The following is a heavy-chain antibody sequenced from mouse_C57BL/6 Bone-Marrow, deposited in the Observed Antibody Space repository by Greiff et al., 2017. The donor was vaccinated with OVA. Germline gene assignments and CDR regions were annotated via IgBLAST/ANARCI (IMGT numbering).Heavy chain of an antibody. J-gene: IGHJ2*01. CDR1: GYTFTDYY. CDR3: ARRADYYGSSRDY. D-gene: IGHD1-1*01. V-gene: IGHV1-76*01. CDR2: IYPGSGNT. Sequence: QVQLKESGAELVRPGASVKLSCKASGYTFTDYYINWVKQRPGQGLEWIARIYPGSGNTYYNEKFKGKATLTAEKSSSTAYMQLSSLTSEDSAVYFCARRADYYGSSRDYWGQGTTLTVSS.